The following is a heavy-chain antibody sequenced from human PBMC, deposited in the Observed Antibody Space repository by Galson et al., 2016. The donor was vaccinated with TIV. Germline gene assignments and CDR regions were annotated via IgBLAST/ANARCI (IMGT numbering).Heavy chain of an antibody. D-gene: IGHD3-22*01. CDR1: GYTFTSYG. CDR2: ISTYNGNT. V-gene: IGHV1-18*01. CDR3: ARDNRLDDSSGYRGPFDY. Sequence: SVKVSCKASGYTFTSYGISWVRQAPGQGLEWMGWISTYNGNTNYVQKLQGRVTMTTDTSTSTAYMELRSLRSDDTAVYYCARDNRLDDSSGYRGPFDYWGQGTLVTVSS. J-gene: IGHJ4*02.